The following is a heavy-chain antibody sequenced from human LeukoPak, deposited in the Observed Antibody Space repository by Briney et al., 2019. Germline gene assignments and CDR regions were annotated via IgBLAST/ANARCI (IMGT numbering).Heavy chain of an antibody. CDR1: GGSISSYY. CDR3: ARGSGWYLY. J-gene: IGHJ4*02. CDR2: IHYSGST. Sequence: SETLSLTCTVSGGSISSYYWSWIRQPPGKGLEWIGYIHYSGSTNYNPSLKSRVTISVDTSKNQFSLNLSPVTAADTAVYYCARGSGWYLYWGQGTLVTVSS. D-gene: IGHD6-19*01. V-gene: IGHV4-59*01.